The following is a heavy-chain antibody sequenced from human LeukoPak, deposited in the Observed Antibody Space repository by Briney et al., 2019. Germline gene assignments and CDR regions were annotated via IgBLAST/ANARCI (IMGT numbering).Heavy chain of an antibody. D-gene: IGHD1-14*01. Sequence: ASVKVSCKASGYTFTSYAMHWVRQAPGQRLEWMGWISAYSGNTNYAQKLQGRVTMTTDTSTSTAYMELRSLRSDDTALYYCARFRPGHWGQGTLVTVSS. CDR2: ISAYSGNT. J-gene: IGHJ4*02. CDR3: ARFRPGH. CDR1: GYTFTSYA. V-gene: IGHV1-18*01.